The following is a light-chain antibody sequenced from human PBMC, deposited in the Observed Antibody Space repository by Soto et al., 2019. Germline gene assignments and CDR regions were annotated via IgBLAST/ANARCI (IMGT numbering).Light chain of an antibody. CDR2: DAS. Sequence: DIQMTQSPSTLSASVGDRVTITCRASRSISDWLAWYQQKPGKAPEILIFDASSLKSGVPSRFSGSGSGTEFTLTISRLQPDDVATYYCLQYSSHSWTFGQGTKVDIK. CDR1: RSISDW. V-gene: IGKV1-5*01. J-gene: IGKJ1*01. CDR3: LQYSSHSWT.